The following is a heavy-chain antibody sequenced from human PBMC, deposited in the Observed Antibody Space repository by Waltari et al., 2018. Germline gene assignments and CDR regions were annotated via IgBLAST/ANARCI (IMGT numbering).Heavy chain of an antibody. V-gene: IGHV4-39*07. CDR3: ARDLAYYDFWSGYFGTFDY. D-gene: IGHD3-3*01. CDR2: IYYSGST. J-gene: IGHJ4*02. CDR1: GGSISSSSYY. Sequence: QLQLQESGPGLVKPSETLSLTCTVSGGSISSSSYYWGWIRQPPGKGLEWIGSIYYSGSTYCNPSLKSRVTISVDTSKNQFSLKLSSVTAADTAVYYCARDLAYYDFWSGYFGTFDYWGQGTLVTVSS.